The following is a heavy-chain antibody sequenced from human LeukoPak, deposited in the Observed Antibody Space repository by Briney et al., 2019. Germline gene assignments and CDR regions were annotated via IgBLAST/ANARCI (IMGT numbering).Heavy chain of an antibody. CDR1: GYTFTGYY. V-gene: IGHV1-2*02. D-gene: IGHD2-2*01. J-gene: IGHJ4*02. Sequence: ASVKVSCKASGYTFTGYYIHWVRQAAGQGLEWMGWINPSSGGTDYAQQFQGRVTMTRDTSISTAYMELSRLRSDDTAVYYCARDPREGIVVVPGPEWGQGTLVTVSS. CDR2: INPSSGGT. CDR3: ARDPREGIVVVPGPE.